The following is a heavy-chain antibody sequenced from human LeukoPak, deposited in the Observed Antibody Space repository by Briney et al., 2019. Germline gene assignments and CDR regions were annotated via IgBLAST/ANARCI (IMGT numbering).Heavy chain of an antibody. CDR1: GGSISSNNYY. Sequence: PSETLSLTCNVSGGSISSNNYYWGWIRQSPGTGLEWIGSVFYSGSTYYNPSLKSRVTISVDTSKNQFSLKLSSVTAADTAVYYCARAVSGYYFDYWGQGTLVTVSS. CDR2: VFYSGST. D-gene: IGHD4-11*01. J-gene: IGHJ4*02. V-gene: IGHV4-39*07. CDR3: ARAVSGYYFDY.